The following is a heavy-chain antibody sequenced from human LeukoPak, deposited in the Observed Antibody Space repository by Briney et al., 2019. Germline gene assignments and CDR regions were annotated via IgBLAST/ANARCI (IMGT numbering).Heavy chain of an antibody. D-gene: IGHD2-2*01. CDR1: GFTFSSYA. V-gene: IGHV3-23*01. Sequence: GGSLRLSCAASGFTFSSYAMSGVRQAPGGGLEWVSTIHPTGIRTYYADSVRGRFTISRDNSKNTVFLQIDSLRVEDTAIYYCARDQPHAASWFDPWGQGTLVTVSS. J-gene: IGHJ5*02. CDR2: IHPTGIRT. CDR3: ARDQPHAASWFDP.